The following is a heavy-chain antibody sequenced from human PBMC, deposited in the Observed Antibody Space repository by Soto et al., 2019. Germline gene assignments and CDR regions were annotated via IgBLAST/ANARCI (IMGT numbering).Heavy chain of an antibody. CDR1: GDSIGDTVHY. CDR3: VRPLEIFGDLLPNWFDP. CDR2: MFYRGDT. D-gene: IGHD3-10*01. V-gene: IGHV4-39*01. Sequence: SETLSLTCSVSGDSIGDTVHYGGWVRQPPGKGLEWIGHMFYRGDTFYNPSLKSRVTISVDKSKNQFSLSLTSVTAADTAVYYCVRPLEIFGDLLPNWFDPWGQGTLVTVSS. J-gene: IGHJ5*02.